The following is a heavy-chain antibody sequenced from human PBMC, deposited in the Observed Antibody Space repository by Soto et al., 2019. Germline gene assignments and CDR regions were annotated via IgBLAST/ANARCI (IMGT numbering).Heavy chain of an antibody. CDR3: ARGSKDSYPGSRIFDF. Sequence: EVQLLESGGDLVQPGESLRLSCAASGFTFSSYAMSWVRQAPGKGLEWISGISGSDGSTYYADSVKGRFTISRDNSNTLSLQMNSLRAEDTAVYYCARGSKDSYPGSRIFDFWGRGTLVTVSS. J-gene: IGHJ4*02. CDR2: ISGSDGST. V-gene: IGHV3-23*01. CDR1: GFTFSSYA. D-gene: IGHD3-10*01.